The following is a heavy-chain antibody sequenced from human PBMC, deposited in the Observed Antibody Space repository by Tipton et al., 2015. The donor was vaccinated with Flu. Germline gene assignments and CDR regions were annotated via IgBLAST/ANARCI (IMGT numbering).Heavy chain of an antibody. J-gene: IGHJ4*02. Sequence: TLSLTCTVSGGSISSSSYYWGWIRQPPGKGLEWIGSIYYSGSTYYNPSLKSRVTISVDTSKNQFSLKLSSVTTADTAVYYCARDRDAILTGYYDLPSHYFDYWGQGTLVTVSS. D-gene: IGHD3-9*01. CDR3: ARDRDAILTGYYDLPSHYFDY. CDR2: IYYSGST. CDR1: GGSISSSSYY. V-gene: IGHV4-39*07.